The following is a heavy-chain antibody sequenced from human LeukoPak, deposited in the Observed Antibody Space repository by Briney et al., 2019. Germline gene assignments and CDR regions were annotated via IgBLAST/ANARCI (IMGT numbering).Heavy chain of an antibody. V-gene: IGHV3-23*01. J-gene: IGHJ4*02. CDR1: GFTFSSYA. CDR3: ATDIRASISCLES. D-gene: IGHD2-2*01. CDR2: IRDSGGST. Sequence: GGSLRLSCAASGFTFSSYAMTWVRQAPGKGLEWVSGIRDSGGSTYYADSVEGRFTISRDNSNNTLYLQMNSLRAEDTAVYYCATDIRASISCLESWGQGALVTVSS.